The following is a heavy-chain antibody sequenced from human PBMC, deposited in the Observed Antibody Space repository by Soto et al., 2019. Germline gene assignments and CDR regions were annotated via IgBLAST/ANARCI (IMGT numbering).Heavy chain of an antibody. CDR1: GYTFTSYA. D-gene: IGHD2-15*01. V-gene: IGHV1-3*01. J-gene: IGHJ4*02. CDR3: AGTLGYCSGGSCPSPFDY. CDR2: INAGNGNT. Sequence: GASVKVSFKASGYTFTSYAMHWVRQAPGQRLEWMGWINAGNGNTKYSQKFQGRVTITRDTSASTAYMELSSLRSEDTAVYYCAGTLGYCSGGSCPSPFDYWGQGTLVTVS.